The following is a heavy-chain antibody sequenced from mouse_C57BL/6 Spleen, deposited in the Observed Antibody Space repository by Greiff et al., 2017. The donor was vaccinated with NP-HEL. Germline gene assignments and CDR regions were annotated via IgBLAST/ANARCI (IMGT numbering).Heavy chain of an antibody. CDR2: IDPSDSYT. CDR3: ATWFYYAMDY. Sequence: QVQLQQPGAELVMPGASVKLSCKASGYTFTSYWMHWVKQRPGQGLEWIGEIDPSDSYTNYNQKFKGKSTLTVDKSSSTAYMQLSSLTSEDSAVYYCATWFYYAMDYWGQGTSVTVSS. J-gene: IGHJ4*01. CDR1: GYTFTSYW. D-gene: IGHD2-2*01. V-gene: IGHV1-69*01.